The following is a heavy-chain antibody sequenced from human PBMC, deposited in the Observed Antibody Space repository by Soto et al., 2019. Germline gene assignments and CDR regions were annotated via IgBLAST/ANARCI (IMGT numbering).Heavy chain of an antibody. CDR1: GFSLNTNGMA. Sequence: QITLKESGPALVKPTESLTLTCSFSGFSLNTNGMAVGWIRQPPGKALEWLANIYWDGDDRYRPSLKRRLTVYNDTAKNEVVPTMTNMYPADTGTYYRAHLSVQQHMDVWGQGTTVTVSS. V-gene: IGHV2-5*02. D-gene: IGHD6-13*01. CDR3: AHLSVQQHMDV. CDR2: IYWDGDD. J-gene: IGHJ6*02.